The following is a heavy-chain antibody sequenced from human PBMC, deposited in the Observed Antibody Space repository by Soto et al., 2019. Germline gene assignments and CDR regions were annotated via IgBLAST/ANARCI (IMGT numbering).Heavy chain of an antibody. Sequence: QVQLQESGPGLVKPSETLSLTCTVSGGSISSYYWSWIRQPPRKGLEWIGYIYYSGSTNYNPSLKRRVTISVDTSKNQFSLKLSSVTAADTAVYYCARGGGSPDYWGQGTLVTVSS. CDR2: IYYSGST. D-gene: IGHD1-26*01. V-gene: IGHV4-59*01. J-gene: IGHJ4*02. CDR3: ARGGGSPDY. CDR1: GGSISSYY.